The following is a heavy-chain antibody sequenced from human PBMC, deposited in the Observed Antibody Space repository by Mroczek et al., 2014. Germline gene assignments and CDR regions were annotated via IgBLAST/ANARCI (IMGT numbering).Heavy chain of an antibody. V-gene: IGHV3-30-3*01. Sequence: VQLVESGGGVVQPGRSLRLSCAASGFTFSSYAMHWVRQAPGKGLEWVAVISYDGSNKYYADSVKGRFTISRDNSKNTLYLQMNSLRAEDTAVYYCARGSRGPGIVGANCFDYWGQGTLVTVSS. CDR1: GFTFSSYA. CDR2: ISYDGSNK. J-gene: IGHJ4*02. CDR3: ARGSRGPGIVGANCFDY. D-gene: IGHD1-26*01.